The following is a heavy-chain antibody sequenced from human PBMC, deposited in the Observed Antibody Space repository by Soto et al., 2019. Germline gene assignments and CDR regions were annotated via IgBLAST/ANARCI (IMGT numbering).Heavy chain of an antibody. CDR3: ARDYYGMDV. CDR1: GGSITRGGYS. V-gene: IGHV4-30-2*06. J-gene: IGHJ6*02. Sequence: KASETLSLTCTVSGGSITRGGYSWTWIRQSPGKGLEWIGYTYQSGSAYYNPSLKSRVTISVDRSKNQFSLNLTSVTAADTAVYYCARDYYGMDVWGQGTTVTV. CDR2: TYQSGSA.